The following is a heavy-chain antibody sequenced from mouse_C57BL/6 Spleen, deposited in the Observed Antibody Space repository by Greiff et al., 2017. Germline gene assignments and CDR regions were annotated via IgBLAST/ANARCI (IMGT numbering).Heavy chain of an antibody. Sequence: QVQLQQPGAELVKPGASVKLSCKASGYTFTSYWMHWVKQRPGQGLEWIGMIHPTSGSTNYNEKFKSKATLTVDKSSSTAYMQLSSLTSEYSAVYYCATEGLYGSSYWYFDVWGTGTTVTVSS. CDR1: GYTFTSYW. J-gene: IGHJ1*03. V-gene: IGHV1-64*01. D-gene: IGHD1-1*01. CDR3: ATEGLYGSSYWYFDV. CDR2: IHPTSGST.